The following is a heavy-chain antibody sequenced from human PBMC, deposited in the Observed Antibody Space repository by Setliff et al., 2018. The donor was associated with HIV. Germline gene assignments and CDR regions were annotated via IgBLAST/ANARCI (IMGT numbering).Heavy chain of an antibody. D-gene: IGHD5-12*01. J-gene: IGHJ4*02. V-gene: IGHV4-61*02. CDR2: IYTSGST. CDR3: AGGLARRV. Sequence: SETLSLTCTVSGGSISSGSYYWSWIRQPAGKGLEWIGRIYTSGSTNYNPSLKSRVTISVDTSKNQFSLNLSSVNAADTAVYYCAGGLARRVWGQGTLVTVSS. CDR1: GGSISSGSYY.